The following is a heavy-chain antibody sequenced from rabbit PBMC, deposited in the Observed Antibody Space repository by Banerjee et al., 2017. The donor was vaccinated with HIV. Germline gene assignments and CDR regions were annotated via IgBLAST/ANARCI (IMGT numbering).Heavy chain of an antibody. CDR2: IYTGDGTT. J-gene: IGHJ4*01. D-gene: IGHD4-1*01. CDR3: ARDLAGVIGWNFNL. CDR1: GFDLSSLYY. Sequence: QEQLVESGGGLVQPEGSLTLTCTASGFDLSSLYYMCWVRQAPGKRPEWIACIYTGDGTTDYASWVNGRFTISSHNAQNTRYLELNSLTVADTATYFCARDLAGVIGWNFNLWGQGTLVTVS. V-gene: IGHV1S47*01.